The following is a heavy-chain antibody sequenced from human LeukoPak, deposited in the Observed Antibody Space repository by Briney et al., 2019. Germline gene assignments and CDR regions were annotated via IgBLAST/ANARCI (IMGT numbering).Heavy chain of an antibody. CDR1: GFTFSSYS. Sequence: GGSLRLSCAASGFTFSSYSMKWVRQAPGKGLEWVSSISSSISYIYYADSGKGRFTISRDNAKNSLYLQMNSLRAEDTGVYYCARDNELPPAVDFDYWGQGTLVTVSS. D-gene: IGHD1-26*01. CDR3: ARDNELPPAVDFDY. V-gene: IGHV3-21*01. CDR2: ISSSISYI. J-gene: IGHJ4*02.